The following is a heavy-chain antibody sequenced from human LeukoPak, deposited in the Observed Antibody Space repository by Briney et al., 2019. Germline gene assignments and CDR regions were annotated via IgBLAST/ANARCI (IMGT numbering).Heavy chain of an antibody. V-gene: IGHV3-23*01. J-gene: IGHJ4*02. Sequence: GGSLRLSCAASGFTFSSYGMSWVRQAPGKGLEWVSAISGSGGSTYYADSVKGRFTISRDNSKNTLYLQMNSLRAEDTAVYYFGLDYYGSGRPKTVDYWGEGAPMSVSS. D-gene: IGHD3-10*01. CDR3: GLDYYGSGRPKTVDY. CDR2: ISGSGGST. CDR1: GFTFSSYG.